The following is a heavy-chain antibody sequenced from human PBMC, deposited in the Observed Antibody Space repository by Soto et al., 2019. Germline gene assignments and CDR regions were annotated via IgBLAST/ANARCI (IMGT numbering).Heavy chain of an antibody. J-gene: IGHJ4*02. CDR2: INPNTGGT. D-gene: IGHD4-17*01. V-gene: IGHV1-2*04. Sequence: ASVKVSCKASGYTFTSYYMHWVRQAPGQGLEWMGRINPNTGGTSYAQKFQGWVTMTRDTSVTTAYMEVSRLTSGDTAVYFCARSVTTHLAADFWGQGTLVTVSS. CDR1: GYTFTSYY. CDR3: ARSVTTHLAADF.